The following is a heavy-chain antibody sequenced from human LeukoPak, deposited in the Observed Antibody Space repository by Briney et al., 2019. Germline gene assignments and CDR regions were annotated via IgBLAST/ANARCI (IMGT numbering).Heavy chain of an antibody. CDR2: IYYSGST. Sequence: SSETLSLTCTVSGGSISSSSYYWGWIRQPPGKGLEWIGTIYYSGSTHQNSSLKSRVTISKDTSKNQFSLKLSFVTAADTAVYFCARGWQLSDYFDYWGQGTLVTVSS. D-gene: IGHD4-23*01. CDR1: GGSISSSSYY. J-gene: IGHJ4*02. CDR3: ARGWQLSDYFDY. V-gene: IGHV4-39*01.